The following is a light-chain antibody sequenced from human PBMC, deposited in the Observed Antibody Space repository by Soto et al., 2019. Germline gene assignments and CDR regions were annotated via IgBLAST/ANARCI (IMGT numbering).Light chain of an antibody. CDR3: QNYNSAPWT. CDR1: RDIADY. V-gene: IGKV1-27*01. CDR2: AAS. Sequence: DIQMTQSPSSLSASVGDRVTITCRASRDIADYLAWYHQKPGQVPKLLIYAASALQSGVPSRFTASGSGTDFTLTIPGLQPEDFATYFCQNYNSAPWTFGQGTKVEF. J-gene: IGKJ1*01.